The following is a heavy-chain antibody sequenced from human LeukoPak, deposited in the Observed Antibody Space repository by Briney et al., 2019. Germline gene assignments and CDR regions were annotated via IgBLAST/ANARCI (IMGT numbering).Heavy chain of an antibody. CDR2: IYYSGST. J-gene: IGHJ4*02. CDR3: ARYHSGYDDY. Sequence: SETQSLTCTVSGGSISSSSYYWGWIRQPPGKGLEWIGSIYYSGSTYYNPSLKSRVTISLDTSKNQFSLKLSSVTAADTAVYYRARYHSGYDDYWGRGTLVTVSS. CDR1: GGSISSSSYY. V-gene: IGHV4-39*07. D-gene: IGHD5-12*01.